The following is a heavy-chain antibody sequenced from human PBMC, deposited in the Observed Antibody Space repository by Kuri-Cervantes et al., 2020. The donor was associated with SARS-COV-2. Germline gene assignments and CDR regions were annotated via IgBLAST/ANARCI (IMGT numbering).Heavy chain of an antibody. CDR1: GYTFTSYG. CDR3: AREAGYFDWLLARAKGFNGMDV. CDR2: ISAYNGNT. D-gene: IGHD3-9*01. J-gene: IGHJ6*02. V-gene: IGHV1-18*04. Sequence: SVNVSCKASGYTFTSYGISWVGQAPGQGLEWMGWISAYNGNTNYAQKLQGRVNMTTDTYTSTAYMELKSLKSDDPAVYYCAREAGYFDWLLARAKGFNGMDVWGQGTTVTVSS.